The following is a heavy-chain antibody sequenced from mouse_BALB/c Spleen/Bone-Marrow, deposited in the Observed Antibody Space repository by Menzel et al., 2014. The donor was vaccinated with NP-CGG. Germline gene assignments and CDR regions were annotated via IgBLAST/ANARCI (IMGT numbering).Heavy chain of an antibody. V-gene: IGHV14-3*02. CDR1: GFNIEDSY. J-gene: IGHJ2*01. D-gene: IGHD1-1*01. CDR3: ARNYGSSLDY. Sequence: DVHLVESGAEIVKPGASVKSSCTTSGFNIEDSYIYWMKQRPEQGLEWIGRIDPANGNTKYDPKFQGKATITVDTSSATAYLQLSSQTSEDTAVYYCARNYGSSLDYWGQGTTLTVSS. CDR2: IDPANGNT.